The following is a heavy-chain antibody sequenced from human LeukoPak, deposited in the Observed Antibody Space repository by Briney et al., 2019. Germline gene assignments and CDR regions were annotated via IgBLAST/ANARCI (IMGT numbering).Heavy chain of an antibody. CDR2: ISGSGGST. D-gene: IGHD2-15*01. CDR1: GFTFSSYA. V-gene: IGHV3-23*01. CDR3: AKGMGGGGRYYFDY. J-gene: IGHJ4*02. Sequence: GGSLRLSCAASGFTFSSYAMSWVRQAPGKGLEWVSAISGSGGSTYYADSVKGRFTISRDNSKNTLYLQMNSLRAEDTAEYYCAKGMGGGGRYYFDYWGQGTPVTVSS.